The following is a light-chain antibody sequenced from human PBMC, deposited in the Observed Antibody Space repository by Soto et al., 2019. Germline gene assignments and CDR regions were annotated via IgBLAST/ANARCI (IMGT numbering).Light chain of an antibody. Sequence: HYALTQPPSASGSPAQSGTISSTGTSSDVGGYNYVSWYQQHPGKAPKLMIYEVSKRPSGVPDRFSGSKSGTTASLTVSGLQAEDEADYYCSSYAGSNNFVFGTGTRSP. V-gene: IGLV2-8*01. CDR2: EVS. CDR3: SSYAGSNNFV. CDR1: SSDVGGYNY. J-gene: IGLJ1*01.